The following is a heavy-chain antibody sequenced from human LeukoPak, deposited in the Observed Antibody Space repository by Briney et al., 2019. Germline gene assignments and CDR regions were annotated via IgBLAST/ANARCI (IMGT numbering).Heavy chain of an antibody. CDR3: ARAYYDFWSGYYAY. CDR1: GYTFTSYD. CDR2: MNPNSGNT. J-gene: IGHJ4*02. V-gene: IGHV1-8*01. D-gene: IGHD3-3*01. Sequence: ASVKVSCKASGYTFTSYDINWVRQATGQGLEWMGWMNPNSGNTGYAQKFQGRVTMTRNTSISTAYMELSSLRSEDTAVYYCARAYYDFWSGYYAYWGQGTLVTVSS.